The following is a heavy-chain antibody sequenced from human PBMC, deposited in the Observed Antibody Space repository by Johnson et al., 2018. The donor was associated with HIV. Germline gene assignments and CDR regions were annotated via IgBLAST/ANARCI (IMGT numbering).Heavy chain of an antibody. CDR2: ISWNSGSI. CDR3: AKDRGLSAFDI. D-gene: IGHD3-10*01. Sequence: QVQLVESGGGLVKPGGSLRLSCAASGFTFSDYYMSWIRQAPGKGLEWVSGISWNSGSIGYADSVKGRFTISRDNAKNSLYLQMNSLRAEDTAVYYCAKDRGLSAFDIWGQGTMVTVSS. CDR1: GFTFSDYY. V-gene: IGHV3-11*04. J-gene: IGHJ3*02.